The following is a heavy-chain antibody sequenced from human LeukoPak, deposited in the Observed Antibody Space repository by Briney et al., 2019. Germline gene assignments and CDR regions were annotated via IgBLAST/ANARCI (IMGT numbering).Heavy chain of an antibody. D-gene: IGHD1-26*01. V-gene: IGHV1-46*01. J-gene: IGHJ6*03. Sequence: ASVKVSCKASGYTFTGYYMHWVRQAPGQGLEWMGWINPSGGSTSYAQKFQGRVTMTRDMSTSTVYMELSSLRSEDTAVYYCAREAAISGSYSYYYYMDVWGKGTTVTVSS. CDR2: INPSGGST. CDR1: GYTFTGYY. CDR3: AREAAISGSYSYYYYMDV.